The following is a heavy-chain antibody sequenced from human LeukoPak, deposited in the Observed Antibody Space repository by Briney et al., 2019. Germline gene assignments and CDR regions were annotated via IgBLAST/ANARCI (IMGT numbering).Heavy chain of an antibody. CDR3: AASGSYHPHIDAFDI. V-gene: IGHV4-31*03. CDR1: GGSISSGGYY. D-gene: IGHD1-26*01. Sequence: SQTLSLTCTVSGGSISSGGYYWSWIRQHPGKGLEWIGYIYYSGSTYYNPSLKSRVTISVDTSKNQFSLKLSSVTAANTAVYYCAASGSYHPHIDAFDIWGQGKMVTVSS. J-gene: IGHJ3*02. CDR2: IYYSGST.